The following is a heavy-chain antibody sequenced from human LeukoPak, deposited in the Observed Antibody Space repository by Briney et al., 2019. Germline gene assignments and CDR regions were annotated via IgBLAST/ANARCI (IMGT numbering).Heavy chain of an antibody. CDR1: GFTFDDFA. Sequence: GGSLRLSCAASGFTFDDFAMHWVRQAPGKGLEWVSSITWNSGIIAYADSVKGRFTISRDNAKNSLYLQMNSLRPEDTALYYCAKDMGSSGWYNYFQHWGQGTLVTVSS. V-gene: IGHV3-9*01. D-gene: IGHD6-19*01. CDR3: AKDMGSSGWYNYFQH. J-gene: IGHJ1*01. CDR2: ITWNSGII.